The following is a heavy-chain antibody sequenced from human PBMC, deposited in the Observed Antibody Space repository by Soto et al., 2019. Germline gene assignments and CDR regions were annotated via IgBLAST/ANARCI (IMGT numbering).Heavy chain of an antibody. D-gene: IGHD6-19*01. V-gene: IGHV4-59*01. CDR1: GGSIISYY. CDR2: IYYSGST. J-gene: IGHJ4*02. Sequence: QVQLQESGPGLVKPSETLSLTCTVSGGSIISYYWSWIRQPPGKGLEWNGYIYYSGSTNYNPSLKSRVTISVDTSKNQFSLKLSSVTAADTAVYYCSRGSWAGRYFAYWVQGTLVTVSS. CDR3: SRGSWAGRYFAY.